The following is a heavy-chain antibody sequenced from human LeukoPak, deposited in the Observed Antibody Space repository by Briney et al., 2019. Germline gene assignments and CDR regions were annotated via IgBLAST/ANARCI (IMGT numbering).Heavy chain of an antibody. Sequence: SETLSLTCTVSGGSISSYYWSWIRQPPGKGLEWIGYIYYSGSTNYNPSLKSRVTISVDTSKNQFSLKLSSVTAADTAVYYCARGRIVDILTGTTHPPYFDYWGQGTLVTVSS. J-gene: IGHJ4*02. CDR1: GGSISSYY. V-gene: IGHV4-59*12. D-gene: IGHD3-9*01. CDR2: IYYSGST. CDR3: ARGRIVDILTGTTHPPYFDY.